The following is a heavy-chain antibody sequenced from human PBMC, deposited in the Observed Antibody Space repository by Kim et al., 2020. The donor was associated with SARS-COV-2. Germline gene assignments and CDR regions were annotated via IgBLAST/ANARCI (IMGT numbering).Heavy chain of an antibody. Sequence: GGSLRLSCAASGFSFSSRVIHWVRQAPGKGLEWVAVISNDETYIKYAESVKGRFTISRDNSKNSVDLQMNSLRVEDTAVYYCVRAREKSFDYWGQGTLVTGSA. J-gene: IGHJ4*02. CDR1: GFSFSSRV. V-gene: IGHV3-30*03. CDR2: ISNDETYI. CDR3: VRAREKSFDY.